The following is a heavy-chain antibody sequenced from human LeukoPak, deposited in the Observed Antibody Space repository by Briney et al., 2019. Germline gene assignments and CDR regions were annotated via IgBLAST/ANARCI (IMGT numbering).Heavy chain of an antibody. J-gene: IGHJ6*02. CDR3: ARAYDVAENYYYYGMDV. CDR1: GFTFSSYS. CDR2: ISSSSSYI. Sequence: GGSLRLSCAASGFTFSSYSMNWVRQAPGKGLEWVSSISSSSSYIYYADSVKGRFTISRDNAKNSLYLQMNSLRAEGTAVYYCARAYDVAENYYYYGMDVWGQGTTVTVSS. D-gene: IGHD6-19*01. V-gene: IGHV3-21*01.